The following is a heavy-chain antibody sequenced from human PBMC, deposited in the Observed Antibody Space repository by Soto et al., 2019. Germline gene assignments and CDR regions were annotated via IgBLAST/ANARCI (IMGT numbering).Heavy chain of an antibody. CDR1: GYRFPSYL. J-gene: IGHJ4*02. CDR2: IYPGDSDT. D-gene: IGHD4-17*01. V-gene: IGHV5-51*01. CDR3: ARARPVTTNAKY. Sequence: GVWLKISFTVSGYRFPSYLIGWVRQLPGKGLEWMGIIYPGDSDTRYSPSFQGQVTISADKSISTAYLQWSSLKASDTAKHYCARARPVTTNAKYWGQGTRVNGS.